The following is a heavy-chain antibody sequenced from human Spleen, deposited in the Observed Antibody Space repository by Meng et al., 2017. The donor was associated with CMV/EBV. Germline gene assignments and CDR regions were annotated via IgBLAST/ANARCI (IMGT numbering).Heavy chain of an antibody. CDR2: ISLNSGGT. Sequence: ASVKVSCKASGHTFRDYRINPFSDYNIHWERWAPGQGLEWMGWISLNSGGTNYAQKFQGRVTMTRDTSVTTSYMELSSLRSDDTAVYFCGRYNGGISDYWGQGTLVTVSS. J-gene: IGHJ4*02. CDR3: GRYNGGISDY. V-gene: IGHV1-2*02. D-gene: IGHD2-8*01. CDR1: GHTFRDYRINPFSDYN.